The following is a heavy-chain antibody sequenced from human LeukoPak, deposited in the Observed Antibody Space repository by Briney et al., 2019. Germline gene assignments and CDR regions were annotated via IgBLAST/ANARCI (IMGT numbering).Heavy chain of an antibody. Sequence: SETLSLTCTVSGNSISSGDSYWSWIRQPAGKGLEWIGRIYTSGSTNYNPSLKSRVTISGDTSKNQFSLRLSSVTAADTAVYYCARASYSYDINGWVPFDYWGQGTLVTVSS. D-gene: IGHD3-22*01. CDR3: ARASYSYDINGWVPFDY. V-gene: IGHV4-61*02. J-gene: IGHJ4*02. CDR1: GNSISSGDSY. CDR2: IYTSGST.